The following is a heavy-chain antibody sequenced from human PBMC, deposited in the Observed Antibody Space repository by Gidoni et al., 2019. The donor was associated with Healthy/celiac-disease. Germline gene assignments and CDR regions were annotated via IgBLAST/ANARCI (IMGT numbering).Heavy chain of an antibody. V-gene: IGHV6-1*01. Sequence: VPLYLSGPGLVQPSPTLSLTCAISGDSVSGNSAACNWIRQSPSRGLEWQGRTSDRSKWYNDYAVSVKSRITINPDTSKNQFSLQLNSLTPEDTAVYYGARDYKGDVSSPKRAFDIWGQGTMVTVSS. CDR1: GDSVSGNSAA. CDR3: ARDYKGDVSSPKRAFDI. D-gene: IGHD2-2*01. CDR2: TSDRSKWYN. J-gene: IGHJ3*02.